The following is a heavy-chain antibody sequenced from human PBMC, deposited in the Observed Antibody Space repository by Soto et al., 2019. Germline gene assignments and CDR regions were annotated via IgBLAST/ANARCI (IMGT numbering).Heavy chain of an antibody. J-gene: IGHJ6*02. Sequence: QVQLVQSGAEVKKPGSSVKVSCKASGGTFSSYAISWVRQAPGQGIEWMGGIIPISGTANYAQKFQGRATITADEYTSTGYMELSSLRSEDTAVYYSASVAAAGYDYYCMGVWGQGTTVTVSS. CDR3: ASVAAAGYDYYCMGV. CDR1: GGTFSSYA. V-gene: IGHV1-69*12. CDR2: IIPISGTA. D-gene: IGHD6-13*01.